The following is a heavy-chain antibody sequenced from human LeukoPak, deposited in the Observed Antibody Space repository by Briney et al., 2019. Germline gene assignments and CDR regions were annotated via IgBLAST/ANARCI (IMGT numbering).Heavy chain of an antibody. Sequence: SETLSLTCAVYGGSFSGYYWSWIRQPPGKGLGWIGSIYHSGSTYYNPSLKSRVTISVDTSKNQFSLKLSSVTAADTAVYYCARFAGPISGGGYWGQGTLVTVSS. J-gene: IGHJ4*02. D-gene: IGHD2-15*01. CDR3: ARFAGPISGGGY. CDR2: IYHSGST. V-gene: IGHV4-34*01. CDR1: GGSFSGYY.